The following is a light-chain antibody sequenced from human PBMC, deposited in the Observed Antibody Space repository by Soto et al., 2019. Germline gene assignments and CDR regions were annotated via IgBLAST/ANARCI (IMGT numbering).Light chain of an antibody. CDR3: QQRSNSRT. CDR1: QSVSSY. CDR2: DAS. Sequence: EIVLTQSPATLSLSPGERATLSCRASQSVSSYIAWYQQKPGQAPRLLIYDASNRATGIPARFSGSGSGTDFTLTISSLEPEDFAVYYCQQRSNSRTFGQGTKVEIK. J-gene: IGKJ1*01. V-gene: IGKV3-11*01.